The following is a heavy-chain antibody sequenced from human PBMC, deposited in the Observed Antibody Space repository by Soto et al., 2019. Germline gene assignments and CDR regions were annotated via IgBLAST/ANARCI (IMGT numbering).Heavy chain of an antibody. CDR2: FDPEDGET. D-gene: IGHD6-13*01. CDR1: GYTLTELS. Sequence: ASAKVSCKVSGYTLTELSMHWVRHATGKGLEWMGGFDPEDGETIYAQKFQGRVTMTEDTSTDTAYMELSSLRSEDTAVYYCATEPQQQLVRGFDPWGQGTLVTVSS. V-gene: IGHV1-24*01. J-gene: IGHJ5*02. CDR3: ATEPQQQLVRGFDP.